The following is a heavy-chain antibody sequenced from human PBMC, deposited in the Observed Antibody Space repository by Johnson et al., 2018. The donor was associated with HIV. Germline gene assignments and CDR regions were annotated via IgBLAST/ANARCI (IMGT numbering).Heavy chain of an antibody. V-gene: IGHV3-13*01. CDR1: GFTFHDYT. D-gene: IGHD2-21*02. J-gene: IGHJ3*02. CDR3: ARGRYCGGDCYLGEGDDAFDI. Sequence: VQLVESGGVVVQPGGSLRLSCAASGFTFHDYTMHWVRQAPGKGLEWVSLISWDGDRHYPGSVKGRFTISRENAKNSLYLQMNSLRAGDTAVYYCARGRYCGGDCYLGEGDDAFDIWGQGTMVTVSS. CDR2: ISWDGDR.